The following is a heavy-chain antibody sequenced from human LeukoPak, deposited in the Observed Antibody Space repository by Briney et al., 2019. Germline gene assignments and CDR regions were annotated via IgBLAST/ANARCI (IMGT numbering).Heavy chain of an antibody. D-gene: IGHD6-13*01. CDR3: ARDFLSGIAAAGTPSFDY. CDR1: GFTFSSYW. Sequence: GGSLRLSCAASGFTFSSYWMSWVRQAPGKGLEWVANIKQDGSEKYYVDSVKGRFTISRDNAKNSLYPQMNSLRAEDTAVYYCARDFLSGIAAAGTPSFDYWGQGTLVTVSS. J-gene: IGHJ4*02. CDR2: IKQDGSEK. V-gene: IGHV3-7*01.